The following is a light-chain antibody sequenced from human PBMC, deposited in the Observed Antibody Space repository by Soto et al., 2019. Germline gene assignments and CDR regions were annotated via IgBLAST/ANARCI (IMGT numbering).Light chain of an antibody. CDR1: QSVSSD. J-gene: IGKJ3*01. V-gene: IGKV3-15*01. CDR3: QQYSNWPPFT. Sequence: EIVLTQSPATLSVSPGERATLSCRASQSVSSDLAWYQQKPGQAPRLLIYGASTRATGIPARFSGSGSGTDFTLTISSLQSEDFAVYYCQQYSNWPPFTFGPGTKVDIK. CDR2: GAS.